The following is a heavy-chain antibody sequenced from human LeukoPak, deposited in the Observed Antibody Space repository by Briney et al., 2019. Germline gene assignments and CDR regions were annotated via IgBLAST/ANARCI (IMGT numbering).Heavy chain of an antibody. J-gene: IGHJ6*03. Sequence: SETLSLTCTVSGGSISSYYWSWIRQPPGKGLEWIGYIYSSGTTNYNPSLKSRITISVDTSKNQFSLNLSSVTAADTAVYYCAGLTGMPAANYYYYYIAVWGKGTTVTVSS. CDR3: AGLTGMPAANYYYYYIAV. CDR2: IYSSGTT. CDR1: GGSISSYY. D-gene: IGHD2-2*01. V-gene: IGHV4-4*09.